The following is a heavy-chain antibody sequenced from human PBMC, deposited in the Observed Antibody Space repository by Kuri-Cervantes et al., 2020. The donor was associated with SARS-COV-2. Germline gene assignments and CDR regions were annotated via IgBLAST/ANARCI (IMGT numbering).Heavy chain of an antibody. CDR3: ARDLVVVAATPDYYYYGMDV. Sequence: ASVKVSCKASGYTFTSYAMNWVRQAPGQGLEWMGWINTNTGNPTYAQGFTGRFVFSLDTSVSTAYLQISSLKAEDTAVYYCARDLVVVAATPDYYYYGMDVWGQGTTVNVSS. J-gene: IGHJ6*02. D-gene: IGHD2-15*01. CDR2: INTNTGNP. V-gene: IGHV7-4-1*02. CDR1: GYTFTSYA.